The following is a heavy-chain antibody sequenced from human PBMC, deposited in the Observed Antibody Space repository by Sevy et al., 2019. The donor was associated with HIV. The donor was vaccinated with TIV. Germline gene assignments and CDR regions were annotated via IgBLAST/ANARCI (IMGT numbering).Heavy chain of an antibody. V-gene: IGHV3-13*01. D-gene: IGHD3-9*01. CDR2: IRTAGDT. CDR1: GFTFSSYD. Sequence: GSLRLSCAASGFTFSSYDIHWVRQATGKGLECVSAIRTAGDTYYPDSVKGQFTISRDNSKNTLYLQMNSLRAEDTAVYYCAKDHDNNWFDPWGQGTLVTVSS. J-gene: IGHJ5*02. CDR3: AKDHDNNWFDP.